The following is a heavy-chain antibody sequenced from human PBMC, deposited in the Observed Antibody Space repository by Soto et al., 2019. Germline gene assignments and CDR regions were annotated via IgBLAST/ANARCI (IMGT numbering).Heavy chain of an antibody. D-gene: IGHD3-9*01. CDR3: TRKTPPTGMEV. CDR2: IGSGGDT. V-gene: IGHV3-13*01. J-gene: IGHJ6*02. Sequence: EVQLVESGGGLVQPGGSLRLSCAASGFTLSSYDIHWVRQATGEGLAWVSGIGSGGDTHYADSVKGRFIISREDGKNSLYHQMNNRRVGDTAVYYCTRKTPPTGMEVWGQGATVTVSS. CDR1: GFTLSSYD.